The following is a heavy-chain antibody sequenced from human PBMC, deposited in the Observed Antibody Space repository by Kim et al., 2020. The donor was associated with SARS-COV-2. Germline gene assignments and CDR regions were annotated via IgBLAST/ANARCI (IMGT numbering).Heavy chain of an antibody. D-gene: IGHD6-13*01. CDR3: AKDYSSSWYAVGDYYYYYGMDV. Sequence: GGSLRLSCAASGFTFDDYAMHWVRQAPGKGLEWVSGISWNSGSIGYADSVKGRFTISRDNAKNSLYLQMNSLRAEDTALYYCAKDYSSSWYAVGDYYYYYGMDVWGQGTTVTVSS. CDR2: ISWNSGSI. V-gene: IGHV3-9*01. CDR1: GFTFDDYA. J-gene: IGHJ6*02.